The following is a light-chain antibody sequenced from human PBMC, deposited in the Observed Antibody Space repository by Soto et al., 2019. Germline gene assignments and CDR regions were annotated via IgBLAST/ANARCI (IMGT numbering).Light chain of an antibody. CDR3: QQRHSYPIT. J-gene: IGKJ5*01. V-gene: IGKV1-17*01. Sequence: DIQMTQSPSSLSASLLDRVAITGRASQGIRNDLGWYQQRPGKAPKRLIYAASTLQPGVPSRFSGSGSGTDFTLTISSLQPEDFATYYCQQRHSYPITFGQGTRLETK. CDR2: AAS. CDR1: QGIRND.